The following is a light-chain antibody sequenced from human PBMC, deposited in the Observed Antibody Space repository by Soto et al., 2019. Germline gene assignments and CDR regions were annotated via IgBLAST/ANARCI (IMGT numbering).Light chain of an antibody. J-gene: IGKJ1*01. CDR1: QNISTY. V-gene: IGKV1-39*01. CDR2: AAS. CDR3: QQSYGTPWT. Sequence: DIQMTQSPSSLPASVGDSVTITCRASQNISTYLNWYQQKPGKAPKLLIYAASSLQTGVPSRFSGSGSGIDFTVTISSLQPEDLANYRCQQSYGTPWTFGQGTKVDIK.